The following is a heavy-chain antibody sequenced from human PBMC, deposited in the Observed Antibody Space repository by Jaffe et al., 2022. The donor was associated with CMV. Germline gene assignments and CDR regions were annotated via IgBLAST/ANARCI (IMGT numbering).Heavy chain of an antibody. CDR3: ARSFYYDSAGYYYVEGYFQH. CDR2: ISSGSHYI. CDR1: GFTFSTYT. D-gene: IGHD3-22*01. J-gene: IGHJ1*01. Sequence: DVQLVESGGGLVKPGGSLRLSCAASGFTFSTYTMNWVRQAPGKGLEWVSSISSGSHYIYYADSVKGRFTISRDNAKNSLYLQLNSLRAEDTAVYYCARSFYYDSAGYYYVEGYFQHWGQGTLVTVSS. V-gene: IGHV3-21*01.